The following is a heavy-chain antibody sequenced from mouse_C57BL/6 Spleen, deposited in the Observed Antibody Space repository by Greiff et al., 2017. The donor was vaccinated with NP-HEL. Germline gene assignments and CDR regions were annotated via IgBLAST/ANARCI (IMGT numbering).Heavy chain of an antibody. J-gene: IGHJ4*01. CDR2: INPNYGGT. V-gene: IGHV1-22*01. CDR1: GYSFTDYN. CDR3: ARAGTFAMDY. Sequence: EVQLQQSGPELVKPGASVKMSCKASGYSFTDYNMHWVKQSHGKSLEWIGFINPNYGGTSYNQKFKGKATLTVNKSSSTAYMELRSLTSEDSAVYYGARAGTFAMDYWGQGTSVTVSS. D-gene: IGHD4-1*01.